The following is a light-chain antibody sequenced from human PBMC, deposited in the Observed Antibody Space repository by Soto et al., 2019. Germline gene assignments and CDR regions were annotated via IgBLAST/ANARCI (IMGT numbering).Light chain of an antibody. CDR2: DVN. V-gene: IGLV2-11*01. CDR3: CSYAGSYTWV. CDR1: SNDVGGYNY. J-gene: IGLJ3*02. Sequence: QSALTQPRSVSGSPGQSVTISCTGTSNDVGGYNYVSWYQQFPGKAPKLMIYDVNKRPSGVPDRFSGSKSGNTASLTISGLQADDEVDYYCCSYAGSYTWVFGGGTKLTVL.